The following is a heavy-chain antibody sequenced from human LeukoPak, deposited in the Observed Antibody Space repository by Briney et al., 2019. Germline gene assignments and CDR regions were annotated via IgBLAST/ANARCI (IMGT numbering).Heavy chain of an antibody. Sequence: GGSLRLSCAASRFTFSDYYMSWIRQAPGKGLEWVSYISSSSAYTDYADSVKGRFTISRDNAKNSLYLQMNSLRAEDTAVYYCAREGGLRLTTRYFDYWGQGTLVTVSS. CDR3: AREGGLRLTTRYFDY. J-gene: IGHJ4*02. CDR1: RFTFSDYY. V-gene: IGHV3-11*06. D-gene: IGHD4-17*01. CDR2: ISSSSAYT.